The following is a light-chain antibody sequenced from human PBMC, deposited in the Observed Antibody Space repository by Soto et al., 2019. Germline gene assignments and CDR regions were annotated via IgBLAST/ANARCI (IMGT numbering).Light chain of an antibody. J-gene: IGKJ1*01. CDR2: QAS. CDR3: HQYYVNPWT. V-gene: IGKV1-5*03. Sequence: DIQMTQSPSTLSASVGDRVTITCRASQSISSWLAWYQQKPGKAPNLLIYQASSLESGVPSRFSGSGSGTEFTLTIGSLQPGDFATYYCHQYYVNPWTFGQGTKVDIK. CDR1: QSISSW.